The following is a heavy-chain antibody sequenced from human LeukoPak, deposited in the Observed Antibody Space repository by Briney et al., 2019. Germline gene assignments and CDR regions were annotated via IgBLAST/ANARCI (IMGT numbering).Heavy chain of an antibody. CDR3: AREDGLGFDY. CDR2: INHSGST. CDR1: GGSFSGYY. Sequence: SETLSLTCAVYGGSFSGYYWSWIRQPPGKGLEWIGEINHSGSTNYNPSLKSRVTISVDTSKNQSSLKLSSVTAADTAVYYCAREDGLGFDYWGQGTLVTVSS. J-gene: IGHJ4*02. V-gene: IGHV4-34*01. D-gene: IGHD2-15*01.